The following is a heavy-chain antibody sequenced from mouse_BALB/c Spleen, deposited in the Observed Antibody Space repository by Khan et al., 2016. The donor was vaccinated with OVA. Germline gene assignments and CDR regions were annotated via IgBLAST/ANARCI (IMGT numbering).Heavy chain of an antibody. V-gene: IGHV1-76*01. CDR1: GFIFTSYW. Sequence: VQLKQSGAELVRPGASVKLSCKTSGFIFTSYWIHWVKQRSGQGLEWIARIYPGTGSIYYNEKFKGKATLTADKSSSTAYMQLSSLKSEDSAVYFCGRPDDSSHCFDYGGQGTTLTVSS. CDR3: GRPDDSSHCFDY. D-gene: IGHD1-1*01. CDR2: IYPGTGSI. J-gene: IGHJ2*01.